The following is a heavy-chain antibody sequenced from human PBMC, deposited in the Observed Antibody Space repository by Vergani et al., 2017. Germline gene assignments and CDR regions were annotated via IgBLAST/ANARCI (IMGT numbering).Heavy chain of an antibody. Sequence: QVQLQQWGAGLLKPSETLSLTCAVYGGSFSGYYWSWIRQPPGKGLEWIGEINHSGSTNYNPSLKSRVTISVDTSKNQFSLKLSSVTAADTAVYYCARSDAHGSGRNDAFDIWGQGTMVTVSS. CDR1: GGSFSGYY. CDR3: ARSDAHGSGRNDAFDI. J-gene: IGHJ3*02. V-gene: IGHV4-34*01. CDR2: INHSGST. D-gene: IGHD3-10*01.